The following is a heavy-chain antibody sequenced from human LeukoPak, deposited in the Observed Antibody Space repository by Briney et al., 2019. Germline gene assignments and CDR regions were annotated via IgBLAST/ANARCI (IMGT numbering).Heavy chain of an antibody. Sequence: PGGSLRLSCAASGFTFSDYYMSWIRQAPGKGLEWVSYISSSGSTIYYADSVKGRFTISRDNAKNSLYLQMNRLRAEDTAVYYCARDRRAMVRGGPFDYWGQETLVTVSS. CDR1: GFTFSDYY. V-gene: IGHV3-11*01. D-gene: IGHD5-18*01. J-gene: IGHJ4*02. CDR2: ISSSGSTI. CDR3: ARDRRAMVRGGPFDY.